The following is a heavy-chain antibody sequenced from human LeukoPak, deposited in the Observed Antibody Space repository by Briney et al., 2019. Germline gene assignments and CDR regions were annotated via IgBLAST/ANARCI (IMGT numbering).Heavy chain of an antibody. D-gene: IGHD6-19*01. Sequence: PSETLSLTCAVYGGSFSGYYWSWIRQPPGKGLEWVSAISHDGMNAYYADSVKGRFTISRDNSKKTVSLEMSSLTAADTGVYYCAKDGAQYSSGPECDPRGQGALVTVSP. CDR3: AKDGAQYSSGPECDP. V-gene: IGHV3-23*01. J-gene: IGHJ5*02. CDR2: ISHDGMNA. CDR1: GGSFSGYY.